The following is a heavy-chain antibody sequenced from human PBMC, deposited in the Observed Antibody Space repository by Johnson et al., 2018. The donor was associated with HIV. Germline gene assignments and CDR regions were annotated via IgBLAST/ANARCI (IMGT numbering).Heavy chain of an antibody. D-gene: IGHD2-21*01. CDR1: GFTFRTYW. CDR3: ARGGGHSYEAFDI. CDR2: INSDGSST. J-gene: IGHJ3*02. Sequence: VQLVESGGGLVQSGGSLRLSCAASGFTFRTYWMHWVRQAPGKGLVWVSRINSDGSSTTYADSVKGRFTISRDNAKNTLYLQMNSLRAEDTAVYYCARGGGHSYEAFDIWGQGTMVTVSS. V-gene: IGHV3-74*03.